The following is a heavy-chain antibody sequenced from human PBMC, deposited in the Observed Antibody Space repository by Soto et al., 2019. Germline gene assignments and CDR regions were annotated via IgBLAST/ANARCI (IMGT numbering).Heavy chain of an antibody. V-gene: IGHV3-23*01. J-gene: IGHJ4*02. D-gene: IGHD2-21*01. Sequence: GGSLRLSCAASGFTFSSYAMSWVRQAPGKGLEWVSAISGSGGSTYYADSVKGRFKISRDNSKNTLYLQMNSLRAEDTAVYYCAHITEDAYYFDYWGQGTLVTVSS. CDR3: AHITEDAYYFDY. CDR2: ISGSGGST. CDR1: GFTFSSYA.